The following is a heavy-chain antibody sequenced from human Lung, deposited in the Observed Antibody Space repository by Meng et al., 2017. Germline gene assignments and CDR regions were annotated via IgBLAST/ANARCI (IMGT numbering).Heavy chain of an antibody. Sequence: QVQRVQAGAEVQKPGASVKVSCKASGYTLPDYWLHWVRRAPGQGLEWMGRINPKSGDTHYAQRFQGRVTMTGDTSISTAYMELSGLRSDDTAMYYCARDEDISAAGKLFGDYWGQGTLVTVSS. J-gene: IGHJ4*02. CDR2: INPKSGDT. CDR3: ARDEDISAAGKLFGDY. V-gene: IGHV1-2*06. CDR1: GYTLPDYW. D-gene: IGHD6-13*01.